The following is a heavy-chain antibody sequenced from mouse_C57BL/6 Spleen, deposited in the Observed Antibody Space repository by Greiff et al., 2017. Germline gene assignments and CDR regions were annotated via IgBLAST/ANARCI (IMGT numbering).Heavy chain of an antibody. V-gene: IGHV1-42*01. D-gene: IGHD1-1*01. J-gene: IGHJ2*01. CDR2: INPSTGGT. Sequence: VQLQQSGPALVKPGASVKISCKASGYSFTGYYMNWVKQSPEKSLEWIGEINPSTGGTTYNQKFKAKATLTVDKSSSTAYMQLKSLTSEDSAVYYCARGRKYYGSDYWGQGTTLTVSS. CDR1: GYSFTGYY. CDR3: ARGRKYYGSDY.